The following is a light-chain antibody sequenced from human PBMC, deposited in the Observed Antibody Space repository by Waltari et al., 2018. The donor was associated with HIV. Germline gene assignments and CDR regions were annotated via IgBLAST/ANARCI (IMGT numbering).Light chain of an antibody. J-gene: IGLJ3*02. CDR2: DVS. CDR3: SSYTSSATWV. V-gene: IGLV2-14*03. Sequence: QSALTQPASVSGSPGQSITISCTGATSDVGNYNYVSWYQHHPGKAPNLMLYDVSKRPSGVSNRFTGSKSGNTASLTISGLQAEDEADYFCSSYTSSATWVFGGGTKRTVV. CDR1: TSDVGNYNY.